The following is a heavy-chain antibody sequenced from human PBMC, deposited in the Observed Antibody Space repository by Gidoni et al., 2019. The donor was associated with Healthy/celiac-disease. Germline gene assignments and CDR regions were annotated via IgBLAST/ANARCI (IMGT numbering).Heavy chain of an antibody. V-gene: IGHV3-30*18. Sequence: QVQLVESGGGVVQPGRSLRLSCAASGFTFSSYGMHWVRQAPGKGLEWVAVISYDGSNKYYADSVKGRFTISRDNSKNTLYLQMNSLRAEDTAVYYCAKSVLLWFGDTSGFDPWGQGTLVTVSS. CDR1: GFTFSSYG. D-gene: IGHD3-10*01. J-gene: IGHJ5*02. CDR3: AKSVLLWFGDTSGFDP. CDR2: ISYDGSNK.